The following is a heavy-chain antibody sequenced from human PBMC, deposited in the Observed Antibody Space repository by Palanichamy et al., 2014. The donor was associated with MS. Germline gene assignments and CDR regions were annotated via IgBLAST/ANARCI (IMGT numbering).Heavy chain of an antibody. J-gene: IGHJ4*02. CDR3: VRQTYDFWSGYYRYFDY. CDR1: GYTFTSYG. V-gene: IGHV1-18*04. D-gene: IGHD3-3*01. CDR2: ISAYNGNT. Sequence: LVQSGAEVKKPGASVKVSCKASGYTFTSYGISWVRQAPGQGLEWMGWISAYNGNTNYAQKLQGRVTMTTDTSTSTAYMELRSLRSDDTAVYYCVRQTYDFWSGYYRYFDYWGQGTLVTVSS.